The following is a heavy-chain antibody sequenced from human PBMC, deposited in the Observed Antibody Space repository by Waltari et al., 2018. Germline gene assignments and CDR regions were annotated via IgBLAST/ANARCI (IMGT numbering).Heavy chain of an antibody. CDR2: INHSGST. D-gene: IGHD3-10*01. J-gene: IGHJ5*02. V-gene: IGHV4-34*01. CDR1: GGSFSGYY. Sequence: QVQLQQWGAGLLTPSETLSLTCAVYGGSFSGYYWSWHRPPPGKGLEWIGEINHSGSTNYNPSLKSRVTISVDTSKNQFSLKLSSVTAADTAVYYCARAWPAGRTYYYGSGSYSDWFDPWGQGTLVTVSS. CDR3: ARAWPAGRTYYYGSGSYSDWFDP.